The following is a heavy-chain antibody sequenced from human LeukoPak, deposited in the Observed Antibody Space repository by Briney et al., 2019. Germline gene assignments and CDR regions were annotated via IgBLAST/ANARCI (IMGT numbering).Heavy chain of an antibody. CDR2: ISGSGGST. CDR1: GFTFSSYG. V-gene: IGHV3-23*01. J-gene: IGHJ4*02. Sequence: GGSLRLSCAASGFTFSSYGMSWIRQAPGKGLEWVSAISGSGGSTYYADSVKGRFTISRDNSKNTLYLQMNSLRAEDTAVYYCAKVPYCSGGSCYSRGFDYWGQGTLVTVSS. CDR3: AKVPYCSGGSCYSRGFDY. D-gene: IGHD2-15*01.